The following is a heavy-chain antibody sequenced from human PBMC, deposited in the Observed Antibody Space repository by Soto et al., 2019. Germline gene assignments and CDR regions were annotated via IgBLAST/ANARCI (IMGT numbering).Heavy chain of an antibody. J-gene: IGHJ6*03. CDR3: ARGAQYYGSESFYYYYMEV. CDR2: IKQDGSEK. V-gene: IGHV3-7*01. CDR1: GFTFSSYW. D-gene: IGHD3-10*01. Sequence: GGSLRLSCAASGFTFSSYWMSWVRQAPGKGLEWVANIKQDGSEKYYVDSVKGRFTISRDNAKNSLYLQMNSLRAEDTAVYYCARGAQYYGSESFYYYYMEVWGTGTTVTVSS.